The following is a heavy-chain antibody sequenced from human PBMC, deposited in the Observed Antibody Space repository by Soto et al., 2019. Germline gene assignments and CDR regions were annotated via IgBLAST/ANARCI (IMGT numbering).Heavy chain of an antibody. CDR3: AHRREYGAWSVGWFDP. D-gene: IGHD1-26*01. Sequence: QIALKESGPTLVKPTQTLTLTCTFSGFSLSNSGVGVGWIRQPPGKALVWLALIYWDDDKRYSPSLKSRLTISKDTSKNQVVLTMTNMDPVDTATYYCAHRREYGAWSVGWFDPWGQGTLVTVSS. CDR2: IYWDDDK. J-gene: IGHJ5*02. V-gene: IGHV2-5*02. CDR1: GFSLSNSGVG.